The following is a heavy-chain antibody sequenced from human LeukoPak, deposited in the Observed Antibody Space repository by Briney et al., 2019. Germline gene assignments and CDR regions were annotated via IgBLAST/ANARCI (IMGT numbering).Heavy chain of an antibody. V-gene: IGHV4-34*12. CDR3: ARDRRRQQLLHGWFDP. J-gene: IGHJ5*02. CDR2: IIHSGST. CDR1: GGSFSGYY. Sequence: PSETLSLTCAVYGGSFSGYYWNLIRQPPGKGLEWIGEIIHSGSTHYNPSLKSRVTISVDTSKNQFSLKLTSVTAADTAVYYCARDRRRQQLLHGWFDPWGQGTLVTVSS. D-gene: IGHD6-13*01.